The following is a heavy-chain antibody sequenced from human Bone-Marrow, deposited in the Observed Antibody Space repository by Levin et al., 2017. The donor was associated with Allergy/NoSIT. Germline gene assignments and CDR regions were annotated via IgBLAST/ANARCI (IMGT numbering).Heavy chain of an antibody. Sequence: GESLKISCAASGFTFSSYGMHWVRQAPGKGLEWVAVIWYDGSNKYYADSVKGRFTISRDNSKNTLYLQMNSLRAEDTAVYYCARDVSEHDFWSVTLDYWGQGTLVTVSS. J-gene: IGHJ4*02. CDR3: ARDVSEHDFWSVTLDY. D-gene: IGHD3-3*01. CDR1: GFTFSSYG. CDR2: IWYDGSNK. V-gene: IGHV3-33*01.